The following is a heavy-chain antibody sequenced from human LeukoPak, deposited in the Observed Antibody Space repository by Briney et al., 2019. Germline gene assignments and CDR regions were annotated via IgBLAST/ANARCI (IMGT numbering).Heavy chain of an antibody. Sequence: GESLKISCKGSGYSFTSYWIGWVRQTPGKGLEWMGIIYPGDSDTRYSPSFQGQVTISADKSISTAYLQWSSLKASDTAMYYCARQETGSWYYYYGMDVWGQGTTVTVSS. CDR1: GYSFTSYW. V-gene: IGHV5-51*01. CDR3: ARQETGSWYYYYGMDV. CDR2: IYPGDSDT. D-gene: IGHD3-10*01. J-gene: IGHJ6*02.